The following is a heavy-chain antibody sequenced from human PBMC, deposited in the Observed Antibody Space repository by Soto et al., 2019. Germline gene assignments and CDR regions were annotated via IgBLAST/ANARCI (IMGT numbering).Heavy chain of an antibody. D-gene: IGHD3-22*01. CDR3: APNHDDISGRTPLLFDS. V-gene: IGHV4-31*03. J-gene: IGHJ4*02. CDR2: IHYSGNT. Sequence: QVQLQESGPGLVKPSQTLSLTCTVSGDSIGTGGYYWDWIRQHPGKGPEWIGYIHYSGNTYYNPSLRSRLTISLDTSKNQFSRHLSSVTAADTAVYYCAPNHDDISGRTPLLFDSWGQGTLVTVSS. CDR1: GDSIGTGGYY.